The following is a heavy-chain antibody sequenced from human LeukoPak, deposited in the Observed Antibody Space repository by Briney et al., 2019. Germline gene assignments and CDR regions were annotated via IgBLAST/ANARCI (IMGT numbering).Heavy chain of an antibody. Sequence: GGSLRLSCVASGFIFSSYAISWVRQAPGKGLEWVSVIYSDGSTYYADSVTGRFTISRDNSKNTLYLQMSSLRTDDTAVYYCARLPNYWGQGTLVTVSS. CDR1: GFIFSSYA. J-gene: IGHJ4*02. V-gene: IGHV3-66*02. CDR3: ARLPNY. CDR2: IYSDGST.